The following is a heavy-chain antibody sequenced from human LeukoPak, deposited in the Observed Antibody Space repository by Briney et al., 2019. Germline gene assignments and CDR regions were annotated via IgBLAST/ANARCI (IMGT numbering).Heavy chain of an antibody. CDR3: ARQTGSGLFILP. J-gene: IGHJ4*02. V-gene: IGHV4-39*01. CDR2: IYYTGNT. Sequence: SETLSLTCTVSGVSISSSYSYWGWIRQPPGMGLEWIGSIYYTGNTYYNASLKSQVSISIDTSKNQFSLRLTSVTAADTAVYYCARQTGSGLFILPGGQGTLVTVSS. D-gene: IGHD3/OR15-3a*01. CDR1: GVSISSSYSY.